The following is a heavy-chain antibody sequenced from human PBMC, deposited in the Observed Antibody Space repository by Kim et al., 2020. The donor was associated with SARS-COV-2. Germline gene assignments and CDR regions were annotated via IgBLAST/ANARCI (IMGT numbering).Heavy chain of an antibody. CDR1: GGSFSGYY. Sequence: SETLSLTCAVYGGSFSGYYWSWIRQPPGKGLEWIGEINHSGSTNYNPSLKSRVTISVDTSKNQFSLKLSSVTAADTAVYYCASHPGYSSSWYYSYWGQGTLVTVSS. CDR2: INHSGST. V-gene: IGHV4-34*01. D-gene: IGHD6-13*01. CDR3: ASHPGYSSSWYYSY. J-gene: IGHJ4*02.